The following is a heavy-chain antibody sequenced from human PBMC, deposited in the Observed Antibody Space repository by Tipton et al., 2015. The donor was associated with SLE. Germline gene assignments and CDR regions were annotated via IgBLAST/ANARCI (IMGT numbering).Heavy chain of an antibody. CDR3: TKDMGFSGRRDAFDA. J-gene: IGHJ3*01. CDR2: ISWNSGSL. CDR1: GFTFDDYA. D-gene: IGHD5-12*01. Sequence: SLRLSCTASGFTFDDYAMHWVRHGPGKGLEWVSSISWNSGSLFYADSVKSRFIISRDNAKNSLYLQMNNVTNEDTALYYCTKDMGFSGRRDAFDAWGQGTMVIVSS. V-gene: IGHV3-9*01.